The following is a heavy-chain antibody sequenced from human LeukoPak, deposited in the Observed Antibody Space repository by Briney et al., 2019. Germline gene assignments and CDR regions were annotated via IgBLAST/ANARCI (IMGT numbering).Heavy chain of an antibody. Sequence: HPGGSLRLSCAASGFTFSSYAVSWVRQAPGKGLEWVSAISGSGGSTYYADSVKGRFTISRDNSKNTLYLQMNSLRAEDTAVYYCAKDPNPQHCSGGSCYGDYWGQGTLVTVSS. CDR1: GFTFSSYA. CDR2: ISGSGGST. V-gene: IGHV3-23*01. CDR3: AKDPNPQHCSGGSCYGDY. J-gene: IGHJ4*02. D-gene: IGHD2-15*01.